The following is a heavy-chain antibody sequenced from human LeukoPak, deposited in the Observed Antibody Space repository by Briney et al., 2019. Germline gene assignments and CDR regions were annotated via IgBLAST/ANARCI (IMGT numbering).Heavy chain of an antibody. Sequence: GGSLRLPCAAPGFTFNNYAMSWVRQAPGKGLEWVSAISDNGGDTKYADSVKGRFTISRDNSKNTLYLQMNSLRVEDTAIYYCGKDWKLDYWGQGALVTVSS. CDR2: ISDNGGDT. J-gene: IGHJ4*02. CDR1: GFTFNNYA. V-gene: IGHV3-23*01. CDR3: GKDWKLDY. D-gene: IGHD1-1*01.